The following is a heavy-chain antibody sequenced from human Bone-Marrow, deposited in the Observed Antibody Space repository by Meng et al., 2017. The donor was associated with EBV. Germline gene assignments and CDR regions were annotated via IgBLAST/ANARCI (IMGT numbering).Heavy chain of an antibody. CDR1: GGHISSGGYS. J-gene: IGHJ4*02. Sequence: HDSGLGVVMPSHTLALTCAVGGGHISSGGYSWSCLRQPPGKGLEWIGYIYHSGGTYYNPSLKSRVTISVDRSKNQFSLKLSSVTAADTAVYYCARVVARSYFDYWGQGTLVTVSS. V-gene: IGHV4-30-2*01. CDR3: ARVVARSYFDY. CDR2: IYHSGGT.